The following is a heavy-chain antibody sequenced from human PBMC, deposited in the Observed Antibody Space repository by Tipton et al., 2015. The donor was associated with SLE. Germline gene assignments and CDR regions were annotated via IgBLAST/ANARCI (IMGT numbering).Heavy chain of an antibody. V-gene: IGHV4-39*07. Sequence: TLSLTCTVSGGSISSGSFFWGWIRQPPGKGLEWIGSVYHRGSTSYNPSLKSRVTISVDTSKNQFSLKLSSVTAADTAVYYCATYGAFVYMDVWGKGTTVTVSS. J-gene: IGHJ6*03. CDR1: GGSISSGSFF. D-gene: IGHD4-17*01. CDR2: VYHRGST. CDR3: ATYGAFVYMDV.